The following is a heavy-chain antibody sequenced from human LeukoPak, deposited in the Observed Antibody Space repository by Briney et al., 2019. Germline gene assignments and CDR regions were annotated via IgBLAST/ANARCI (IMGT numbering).Heavy chain of an antibody. Sequence: SETLSLTCTVPGGSISSYYWSWIRQPPGKGLEWIGYIYYSGSTNYNPSLKSRVTISVDTSKNQFSLKLSSVTAADTAVYYCARYCSSTSCYAKGFDYWGQGTLVTVSS. V-gene: IGHV4-59*01. CDR1: GGSISSYY. CDR2: IYYSGST. CDR3: ARYCSSTSCYAKGFDY. D-gene: IGHD2-2*01. J-gene: IGHJ4*02.